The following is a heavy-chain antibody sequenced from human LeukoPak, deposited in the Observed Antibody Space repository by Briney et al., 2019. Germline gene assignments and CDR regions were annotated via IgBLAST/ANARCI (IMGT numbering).Heavy chain of an antibody. CDR2: IDWDDDK. D-gene: IGHD6-25*01. Sequence: ESGPALVKPKHTLTLTCTFSGFSLSTSGMCVSWIRQPPGKALEWLARIDWDDDKYYSTSLKTRLTISKDTSKNQVVLTMTNMDPVDTATYYCARITPAGRRLDYWGQGTLITVSS. J-gene: IGHJ4*02. V-gene: IGHV2-70*11. CDR3: ARITPAGRRLDY. CDR1: GFSLSTSGMC.